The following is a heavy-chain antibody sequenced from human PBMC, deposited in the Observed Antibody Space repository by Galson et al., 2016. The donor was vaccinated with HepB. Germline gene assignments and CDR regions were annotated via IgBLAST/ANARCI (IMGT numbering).Heavy chain of an antibody. D-gene: IGHD6-13*01. Sequence: SLRLSCAASGFTVSSNYMNWVRQALGKGLQWVSVIYSGGFTYYADSLKGRFTISRHNSKNTLYLQMNSLRAEDTAVYYCARGRWQLDWGQGTLVTVSS. CDR2: IYSGGFT. J-gene: IGHJ4*02. CDR1: GFTVSSNY. V-gene: IGHV3-53*04. CDR3: ARGRWQLD.